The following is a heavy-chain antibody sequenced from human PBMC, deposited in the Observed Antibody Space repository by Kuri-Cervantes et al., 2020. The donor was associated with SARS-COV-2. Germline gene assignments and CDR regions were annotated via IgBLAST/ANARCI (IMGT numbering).Heavy chain of an antibody. Sequence: GSLRLSCSVSGGSISSSTYYWGWIRQPPGKGLEWIGSIYYSGNTYYNLSLKSRVTIYVDTSKNQFSLKLSSVTAADTAVYYCARGYSDFWSGYRKIYYFDYWGQGTLVTVSS. CDR1: GGSISSSTYY. D-gene: IGHD3-3*01. CDR2: IYYSGNT. J-gene: IGHJ4*02. CDR3: ARGYSDFWSGYRKIYYFDY. V-gene: IGHV4-39*01.